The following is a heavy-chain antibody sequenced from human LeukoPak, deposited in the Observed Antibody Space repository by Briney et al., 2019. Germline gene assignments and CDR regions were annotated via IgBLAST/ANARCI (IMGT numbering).Heavy chain of an antibody. D-gene: IGHD3-16*01. V-gene: IGHV6-1*01. J-gene: IGHJ3*02. CDR1: GDSFSSINAA. CDR2: TYYRSKWYN. Sequence: SQTLSLTCAVSGDSFSSINAAWNWIRQSPSRGLEWLGRTYYRSKWYNDYAVSVKSLITINPDTSKNQFSLQLNSVTPEDTAVYYCEGAGGRTWGSPFDIWGKGTMVTVS. CDR3: EGAGGRTWGSPFDI.